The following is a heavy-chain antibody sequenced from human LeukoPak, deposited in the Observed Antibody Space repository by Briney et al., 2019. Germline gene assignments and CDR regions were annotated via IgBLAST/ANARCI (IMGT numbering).Heavy chain of an antibody. D-gene: IGHD5-12*01. V-gene: IGHV3-9*01. CDR3: ARTATTDAFDI. Sequence: PGGSLRLSCAASGFTFSSYAMHWVRQAPGKGLEWVSGISWNSGSIGYADSVKGRFTISRDNAKNSLYLQMNSLRAEDTALYYCARTATTDAFDIWGQGTMVTVSS. CDR2: ISWNSGSI. CDR1: GFTFSSYA. J-gene: IGHJ3*02.